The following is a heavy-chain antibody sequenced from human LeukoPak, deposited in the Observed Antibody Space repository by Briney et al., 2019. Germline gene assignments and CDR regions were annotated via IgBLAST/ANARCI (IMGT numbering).Heavy chain of an antibody. CDR2: TYYRSTWYN. Sequence: SQTLSLTCAISGDSVSSNSVTWNWIRQSPSRGLKWLGRTYYRSTWYNDYAVTVRGRITVNPDTSKNQFSLHLNSVTPEDTAVYYCARRLTQYDCFDPWGQGILVTVSS. J-gene: IGHJ5*02. CDR3: ARRLTQYDCFDP. V-gene: IGHV6-1*01. CDR1: GDSVSSNSVT. D-gene: IGHD2-2*01.